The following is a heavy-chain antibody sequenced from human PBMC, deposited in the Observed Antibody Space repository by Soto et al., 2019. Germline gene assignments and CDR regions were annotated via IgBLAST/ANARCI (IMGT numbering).Heavy chain of an antibody. CDR1: GYTFTSYY. V-gene: IGHV1-46*01. Sequence: GASVKVSCKASGYTFTSYYMHWVRQAPGQGLEWLGIINPSGGSTNYAQKFQGRVTMTRDTSTSTVYMELSSLRSEDMAVYYCARSTSTVTTLDYWAQGTLVTVSS. CDR3: ARSTSTVTTLDY. J-gene: IGHJ4*02. D-gene: IGHD4-17*01. CDR2: INPSGGST.